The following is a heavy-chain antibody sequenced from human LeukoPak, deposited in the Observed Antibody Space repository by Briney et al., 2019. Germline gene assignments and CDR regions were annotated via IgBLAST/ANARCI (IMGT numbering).Heavy chain of an antibody. CDR1: GYTFTGYY. Sequence: ASVKVSCKASGYTFTGYYMHWVRQAPGQGLEWMGRINPNSGGSNYAQKFQGRVTMTRDTSISTAYMELSRLRSDDTAVYYCARGGYDFVYYYYGMDVWGQGTTVTVSS. D-gene: IGHD3-3*01. CDR3: ARGGYDFVYYYYGMDV. J-gene: IGHJ6*02. CDR2: INPNSGGS. V-gene: IGHV1-2*06.